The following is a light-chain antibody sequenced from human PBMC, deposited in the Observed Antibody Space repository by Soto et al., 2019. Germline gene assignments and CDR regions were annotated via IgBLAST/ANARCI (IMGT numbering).Light chain of an antibody. V-gene: IGKV1-39*01. Sequence: IQMPQSPSSLSASVGDSVTVTCRASQSINIYLNWYQQKPGKAPTLLIYGASSLQSGVPSRFTGGGSRTDFTRTGSRLQPEGLDTYCCQQSYRSPYTVGQGNKLEIK. J-gene: IGKJ2*01. CDR1: QSINIY. CDR3: QQSYRSPYT. CDR2: GAS.